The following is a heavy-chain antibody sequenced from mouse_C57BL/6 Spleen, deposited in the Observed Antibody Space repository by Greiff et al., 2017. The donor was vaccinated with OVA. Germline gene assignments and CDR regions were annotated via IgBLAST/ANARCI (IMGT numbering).Heavy chain of an antibody. CDR2: ISNGGGST. Sequence: EVQGVESGGGLVQPGGSLKLSCAASGFTFSDYYMYWVRQTPEKRLEWVAYISNGGGSTYYPDTVKGRFTISRDNAKNTLYLQMSRLKSEDTAMYYCARPPYYYGSGYFDVWGTGTTVTVSS. CDR1: GFTFSDYY. D-gene: IGHD1-1*01. V-gene: IGHV5-12*01. CDR3: ARPPYYYGSGYFDV. J-gene: IGHJ1*03.